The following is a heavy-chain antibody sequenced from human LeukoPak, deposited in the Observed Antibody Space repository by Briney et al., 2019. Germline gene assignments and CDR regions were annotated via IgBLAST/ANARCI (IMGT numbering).Heavy chain of an antibody. CDR3: ARGVSDFWSGYYTDGMDV. CDR2: INHSGRT. CDR1: GVSFSGYS. Sequence: NASETLSLTCAVYGVSFSGYSWSWIRQPPGKGLEWIGEINHSGRTNYNPSLKSRVTISVDTSKNQFSLKLSSVTAADTAVYYCARGVSDFWSGYYTDGMDVWGQGTTVTVSS. V-gene: IGHV4-34*01. J-gene: IGHJ6*02. D-gene: IGHD3-3*01.